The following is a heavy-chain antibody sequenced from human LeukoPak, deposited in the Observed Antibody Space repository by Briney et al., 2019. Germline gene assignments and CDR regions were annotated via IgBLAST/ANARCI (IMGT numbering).Heavy chain of an antibody. CDR1: GYTFTSNY. J-gene: IGHJ4*02. Sequence: ASVKVSCKASGYTFTSNYIHWVRQAPGQGLEWMGMIYPRDGSTSYSQKFQGRVTVTRDTSTSTVHMELSGLRSEDTAVYYCARDQEGFDYWGQGTLVTVSS. CDR2: IYPRDGST. V-gene: IGHV1-46*01. CDR3: ARDQEGFDY.